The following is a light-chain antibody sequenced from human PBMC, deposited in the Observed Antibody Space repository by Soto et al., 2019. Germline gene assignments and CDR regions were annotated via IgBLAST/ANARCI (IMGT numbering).Light chain of an antibody. CDR1: SSDDGGYNY. J-gene: IGLJ2*01. CDR3: SSYTSSSTLVV. CDR2: DVS. V-gene: IGLV2-14*01. Sequence: QSVLTQPHSVSGSPGQSITISCTGTSSDDGGYNYVSWYQQHPGKAPKLMIYDVSNRPSGVSNRFSGSKSGNTASLTISGLQAEDEADYYCSSYTSSSTLVVFGGGTKVTVL.